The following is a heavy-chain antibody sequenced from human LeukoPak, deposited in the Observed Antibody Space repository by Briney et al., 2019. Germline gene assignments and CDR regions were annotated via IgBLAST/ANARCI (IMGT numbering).Heavy chain of an antibody. CDR2: IIPIFGTA. J-gene: IGHJ4*02. V-gene: IGHV1-69*13. CDR3: ARGASRAVRIAARPRGGGGWYYFDY. Sequence: SVKVSCKASGGTFSSYAISWVRQAPGQGLEWMGGIIPIFGTANYAQKFQGRVTITADESTSTAYMELSSLRSEDTAVYYCARGASRAVRIAARPRGGGGWYYFDYWGQGTLVTVSS. CDR1: GGTFSSYA. D-gene: IGHD6-6*01.